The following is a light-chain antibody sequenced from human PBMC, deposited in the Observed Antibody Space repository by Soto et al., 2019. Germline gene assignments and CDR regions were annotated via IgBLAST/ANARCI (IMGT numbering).Light chain of an antibody. CDR2: EAS. J-gene: IGKJ1*01. Sequence: DIQMTQSPSAVSASVGDTVTIICRASQSISKWLAWYQQKPGTAPKLLIYEASKLESGVSPRFSGSGSGTEFTLTITSLQAGDFATYYCQQYNDYSPTWTFGQGTKVEIK. V-gene: IGKV1-5*02. CDR1: QSISKW. CDR3: QQYNDYSPTWT.